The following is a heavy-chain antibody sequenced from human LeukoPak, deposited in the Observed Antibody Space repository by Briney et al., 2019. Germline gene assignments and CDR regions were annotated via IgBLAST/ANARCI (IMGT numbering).Heavy chain of an antibody. Sequence: SETLSLTCTVSVGSISSYYWSWIRQPAGKGLEWIGRFYISGSTNYNPSLKSRVTMSVDTSKNQFSLRLNSVTAADTAVYYCARYRGKTTVSSLDWFDPWGQGTLVTVSS. CDR2: FYISGST. D-gene: IGHD4-11*01. V-gene: IGHV4-4*07. J-gene: IGHJ5*02. CDR1: VGSISSYY. CDR3: ARYRGKTTVSSLDWFDP.